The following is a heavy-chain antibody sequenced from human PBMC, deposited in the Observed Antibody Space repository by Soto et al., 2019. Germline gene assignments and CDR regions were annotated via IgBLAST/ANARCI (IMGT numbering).Heavy chain of an antibody. Sequence: QGQLVQSGPEVKTPGSSVKVSCKYSGGLFSSFAISWVRQAPGQGLEWLGGIIPVFGSATYAERFQARVTINADESRNPAYMELGSLTSRDTAAYPCARVGVPYVWSNEFWGQGTLVTVSS. D-gene: IGHD3-16*01. CDR2: IIPVFGSA. CDR1: GGLFSSFA. CDR3: ARVGVPYVWSNEF. V-gene: IGHV1-69*01. J-gene: IGHJ4*02.